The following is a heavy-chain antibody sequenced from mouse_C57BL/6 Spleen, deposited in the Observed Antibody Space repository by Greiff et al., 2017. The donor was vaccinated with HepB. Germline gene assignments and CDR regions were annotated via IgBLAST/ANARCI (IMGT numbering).Heavy chain of an antibody. V-gene: IGHV1-5*01. CDR1: GYTFTSYW. D-gene: IGHD2-2*01. CDR3: TRLYYGYDEDFDY. Sequence: VQLQQSGTVLARPGASVKMSCKTSGYTFTSYWMHWVKQRPGQGLEWIGAIYPGNSDTSYNQKFKGKAKLTAVTSASTAYMELSSLTNEDSAVYYCTRLYYGYDEDFDYWGQGTTLTVSS. CDR2: IYPGNSDT. J-gene: IGHJ2*01.